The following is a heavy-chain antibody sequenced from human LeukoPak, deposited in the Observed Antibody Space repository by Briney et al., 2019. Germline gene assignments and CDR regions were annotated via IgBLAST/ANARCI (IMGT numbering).Heavy chain of an antibody. CDR3: ARDGSGYDSGGYYYYYYMDV. D-gene: IGHD5-12*01. Sequence: GGSLRLSCAASGFTFSSYEMNWVRQAPGKGLEWVSYISSSGSTIYYADSVKGRFTISRDNAKNSLYLQMNSLRAEDTAVYYCARDGSGYDSGGYYYYYYMDVWGKGTTVTISS. CDR2: ISSSGSTI. J-gene: IGHJ6*03. CDR1: GFTFSSYE. V-gene: IGHV3-48*03.